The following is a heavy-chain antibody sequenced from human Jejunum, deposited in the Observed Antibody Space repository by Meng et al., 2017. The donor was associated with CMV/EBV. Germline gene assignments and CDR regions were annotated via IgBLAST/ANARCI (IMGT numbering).Heavy chain of an antibody. CDR2: VYIDDSP. J-gene: IGHJ3*02. V-gene: IGHV3-66*02. CDR3: ARGLNGNDWVWGAMDI. D-gene: IGHD3-16*01. CDR1: CTVRPND. Sequence: CTVRPNDRNGVRQAPGKGLEWVSVVYIDDSPYYAGSVKGRFTISRDNSKNTLYLQMNGLRPEDTAVYYCARGLNGNDWVWGAMDIWGQGTVVTVSS.